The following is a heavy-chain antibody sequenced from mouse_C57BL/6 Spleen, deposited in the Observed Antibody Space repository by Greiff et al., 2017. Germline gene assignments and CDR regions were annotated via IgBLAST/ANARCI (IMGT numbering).Heavy chain of an antibody. CDR2: IDPETGGT. Sequence: QVQLQQSGAELVRPGASVTLSCKASGYTFTDYEMHWVQQTPVHGLEWIGAIDPETGGTAYNQKFKGKAILTADKSSSTAYMELRSLTSEDSAVYDCTRRGLRRGENYFDYWGQGTTLTVSS. CDR1: GYTFTDYE. D-gene: IGHD2-4*01. J-gene: IGHJ2*01. V-gene: IGHV1-15*01. CDR3: TRRGLRRGENYFDY.